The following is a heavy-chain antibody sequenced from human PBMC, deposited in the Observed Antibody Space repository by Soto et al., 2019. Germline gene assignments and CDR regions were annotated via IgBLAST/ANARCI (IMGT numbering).Heavy chain of an antibody. CDR3: ARIGFDGH. V-gene: IGHV1-18*01. CDR1: GYTFTSYG. Sequence: QVQLVQSGSEIKKPGASVKVSCKAFGYTFTSYGIGWVRKAPGQGLEWMGWSSVYNDNTNYEQKFQGRVTMTTETASSTADMELRSLKSDDTAVYYCARIGFDGHWGQGTLVTVSS. CDR2: SSVYNDNT. D-gene: IGHD3-9*01. J-gene: IGHJ1*01.